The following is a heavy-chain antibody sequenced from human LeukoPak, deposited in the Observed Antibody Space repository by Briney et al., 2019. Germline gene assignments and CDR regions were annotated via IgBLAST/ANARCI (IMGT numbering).Heavy chain of an antibody. CDR3: ARNASGTGYTA. V-gene: IGHV1-8*01. J-gene: IGHJ4*02. CDR1: GYTFTNDD. Sequence: ASVKVSCKASGYTFTNDDISWLRQATGQGLEWIGKMNPNSGNTGYAQKFQGRVTMTRSTSVSTVRMELNSLTSEDTAVYFCARNASGTGYTAWGQGTLVTVSS. CDR2: MNPNSGNT. D-gene: IGHD3-9*01.